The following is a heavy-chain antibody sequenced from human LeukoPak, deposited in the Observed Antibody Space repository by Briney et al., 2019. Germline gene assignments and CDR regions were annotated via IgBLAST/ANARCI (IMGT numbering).Heavy chain of an antibody. CDR2: ISGSSDNT. Sequence: GGSLRLSCEASGFTFSNYAMSWVRQAPGKGLEWVSSISGSSDNTNYADSVKGRFTISRDNSKNILYLQMNSLTAEDTAVYWCAKDPINWGSIYFDCWGQGTLVTVSS. CDR3: AKDPINWGSIYFDC. CDR1: GFTFSNYA. D-gene: IGHD7-27*01. J-gene: IGHJ4*02. V-gene: IGHV3-23*01.